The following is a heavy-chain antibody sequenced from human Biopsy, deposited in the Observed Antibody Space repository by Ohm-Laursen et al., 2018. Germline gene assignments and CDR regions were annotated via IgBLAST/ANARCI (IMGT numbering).Heavy chain of an antibody. CDR1: GGSFSSYA. CDR3: ATVRGLVWFGELIA. V-gene: IGHV1-69*06. D-gene: IGHD3-10*01. Sequence: SVKVSCKPSGGSFSSYAISWVRQAPGQGLEWMGGIIPFFGTPNYAQMFQGRVTITADKSTSTAYMELSSLRSDDTAIYYCATVRGLVWFGELIAWGQGTLVTVSS. CDR2: IIPFFGTP. J-gene: IGHJ5*02.